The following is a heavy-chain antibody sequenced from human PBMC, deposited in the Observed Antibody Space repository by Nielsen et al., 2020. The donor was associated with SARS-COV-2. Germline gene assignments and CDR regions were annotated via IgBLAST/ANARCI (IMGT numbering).Heavy chain of an antibody. V-gene: IGHV4-59*13. Sequence: SETLSLTCTVSGGSISSYYWSWIRQPPGKGLEWIGYIFYSGSTNYNPSLKSRLNLSVDTSKNQFSLKLNSVTAADTAVYYCARSTPPEAWGHGTLVTVSS. CDR2: IFYSGST. D-gene: IGHD1-14*01. CDR1: GGSISSYY. J-gene: IGHJ5*01. CDR3: ARSTPPEA.